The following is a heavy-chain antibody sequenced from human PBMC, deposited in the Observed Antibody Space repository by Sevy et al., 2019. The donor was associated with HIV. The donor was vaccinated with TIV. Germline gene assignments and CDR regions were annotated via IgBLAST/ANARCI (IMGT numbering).Heavy chain of an antibody. CDR3: VRDHHLRGRHWFDS. D-gene: IGHD3-16*01. J-gene: IGHJ5*01. CDR1: GDSLISPTFY. CDR2: MHYGGNT. Sequence: SETLSLTCTASGDSLISPTFYWGWVRQPPGERLEWIAAMHYGGNTYYNPSLKGRVAMSVDTSKNQFSLNLTSVTAADAAVYHCVRDHHLRGRHWFDSWGQGALVTVSS. V-gene: IGHV4-39*02.